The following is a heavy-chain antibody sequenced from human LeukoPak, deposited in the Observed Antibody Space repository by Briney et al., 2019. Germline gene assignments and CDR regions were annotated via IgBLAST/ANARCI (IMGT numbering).Heavy chain of an antibody. CDR3: ARGGWLPLDY. V-gene: IGHV4-30-4*08. CDR1: GGSISSGDYY. D-gene: IGHD3-22*01. Sequence: ASETLSLTCTVSGGSISSGDYYWSRIRQPAGEGLAWIGYIYYIGSTYYNPFLKSRVTISVDTSKNQFSLKLSSVTGADTAVYYGARGGWLPLDYWGQGTLVTVSP. J-gene: IGHJ4*02. CDR2: IYYIGST.